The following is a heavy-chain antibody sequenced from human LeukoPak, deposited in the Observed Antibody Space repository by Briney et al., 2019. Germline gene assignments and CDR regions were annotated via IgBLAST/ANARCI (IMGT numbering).Heavy chain of an antibody. CDR3: ARDLGPLVVVAAFDY. Sequence: ASVKVSCKASGYTFTSYGISWVRQAPGQGLEWMGWISAYNGNTNYAQRLQGRVTMTTDTSTSKAYMELRSLRSDDTAVYYCARDLGPLVVVAAFDYWGQGTLVTVSS. D-gene: IGHD2-15*01. V-gene: IGHV1-18*01. J-gene: IGHJ4*02. CDR1: GYTFTSYG. CDR2: ISAYNGNT.